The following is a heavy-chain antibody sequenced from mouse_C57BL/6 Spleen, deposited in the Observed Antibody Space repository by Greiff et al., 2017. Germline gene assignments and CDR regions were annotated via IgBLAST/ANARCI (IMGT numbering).Heavy chain of an antibody. Sequence: QVQLQQSGPGLVQPSQSLSITCTVSGFSLTSYGVHWVRQSPGKGLEWLGVIWSGGSTAYNAAFISRLSISKDNSKSQVFLKMNSLQADDTAIYYCAKRDWFAYWGQGTLVTVSA. CDR3: AKRDWFAY. CDR1: GFSLTSYG. CDR2: IWSGGST. V-gene: IGHV2-2*01. J-gene: IGHJ3*01.